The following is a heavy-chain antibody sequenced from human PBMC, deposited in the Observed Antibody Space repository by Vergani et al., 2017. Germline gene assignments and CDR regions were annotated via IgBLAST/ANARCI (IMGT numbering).Heavy chain of an antibody. CDR3: AKDPRLKEDYYYYYMDV. V-gene: IGHV3-21*01. J-gene: IGHJ6*03. CDR1: VFTFSHYS. Sequence: EVQMVESGGGLVKPGGSLRLSCVASVFTFSHYSMNWVRQAPGKGLEWVSSISGNNDDVYYADSVKGRFTISRDNSKNTLYLYMNSLRADDTAVYYCAKDPRLKEDYYYYYMDVWGKGTTVTVSS. CDR2: ISGNNDDV.